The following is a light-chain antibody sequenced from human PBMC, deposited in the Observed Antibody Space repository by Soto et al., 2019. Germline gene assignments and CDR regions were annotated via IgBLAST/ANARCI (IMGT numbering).Light chain of an antibody. CDR2: SND. J-gene: IGLJ2*01. CDR1: SSNIGDNS. V-gene: IGLV1-44*01. CDR3: AAWDDSLNGVV. Sequence: QSVLTQPPSASATPGQRVTISCSGSSSNIGDNSVNWYQHLPGTAPKLLIYSNDERPSDVPDRFSGSQSGTSASLAISGLQSEDEAEYYCAAWDDSLNGVVFGRGTKLTVL.